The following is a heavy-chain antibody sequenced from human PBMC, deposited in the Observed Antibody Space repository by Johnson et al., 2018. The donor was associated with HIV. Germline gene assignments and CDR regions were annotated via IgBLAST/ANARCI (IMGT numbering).Heavy chain of an antibody. CDR1: GFTFDDYG. V-gene: IGHV3-20*04. J-gene: IGHJ3*01. CDR3: ARHGGDSTGWSVVFDL. CDR2: INWNGGST. Sequence: MQLVESGGGVVRPGGSLRLSCAASGFTFDDYGMSWVRQAPGKGLEWVSGINWNGGSTGYADSVKGRFTISRDNAKNSLYLQMNSLRAEDTALYYCARHGGDSTGWSVVFDLWGQGTMVTVSS. D-gene: IGHD6-19*01.